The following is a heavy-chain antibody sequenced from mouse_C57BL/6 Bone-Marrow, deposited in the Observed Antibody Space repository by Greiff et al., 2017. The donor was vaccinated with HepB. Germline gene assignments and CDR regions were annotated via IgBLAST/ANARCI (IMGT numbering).Heavy chain of an antibody. CDR2: IHPSDSDT. J-gene: IGHJ2*01. CDR3: ARGIFYYLHY. CDR1: GYTFPSYW. V-gene: IGHV1-74*01. Sequence: QVQLQQPGAELVKPGASVKVSCKASGYTFPSYWMHWVKQRHGQGLDWIGRIHPSDSDTNYNQKFKGKATLTVDKSSSKSYMQLTILTSEDFSFYYGARGIFYYLHYRGQGTTPTFSS.